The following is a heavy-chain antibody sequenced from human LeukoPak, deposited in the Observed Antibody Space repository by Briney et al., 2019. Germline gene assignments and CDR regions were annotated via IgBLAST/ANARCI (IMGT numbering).Heavy chain of an antibody. CDR2: IYYSGST. Sequence: SQTLSLTCTVSGGSISSGDYYWSWIRQPPGKGLEWIGYIYYSGSTYYNPSLKSRVTISVDTSKNQFSLKLSSVTAADTAVYYCARYSGSQNGLDPWGQGTLVTVSS. V-gene: IGHV4-30-4*08. CDR3: ARYSGSQNGLDP. CDR1: GGSISSGDYY. J-gene: IGHJ5*02. D-gene: IGHD2-15*01.